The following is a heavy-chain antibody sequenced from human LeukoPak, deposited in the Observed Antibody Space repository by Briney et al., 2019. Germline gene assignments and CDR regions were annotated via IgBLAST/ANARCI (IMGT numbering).Heavy chain of an antibody. CDR3: VSDQTSPHGAGY. CDR2: IYDGGDT. Sequence: GGSLRLSCAVSGFIVSSKYMSWVRQAPGKGLEWVSIIYDGGDTFYADSVKGRFTISRDNSKNTLYLQMNSLRAEDTAVYYCVSDQTSPHGAGYWGQGTLVTVSS. D-gene: IGHD3-10*01. J-gene: IGHJ4*02. CDR1: GFIVSSKY. V-gene: IGHV3-53*01.